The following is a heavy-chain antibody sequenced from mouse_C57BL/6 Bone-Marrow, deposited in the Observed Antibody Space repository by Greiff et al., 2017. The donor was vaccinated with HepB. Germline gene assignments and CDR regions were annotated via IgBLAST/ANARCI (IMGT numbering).Heavy chain of an antibody. CDR2: IDPSDSYT. D-gene: IGHD2-1*01. Sequence: QVQLKQPGAELVMPGASVKLSCKASGYTFTSYWMHWVKQRPGQGLEWIGEIDPSDSYTNYNQKFKGKSTLTVDKSSSTAYMQLSSLTSEDSAVYYCARFYYGNYGFAYWGQGTLVTVSA. J-gene: IGHJ3*01. CDR3: ARFYYGNYGFAY. CDR1: GYTFTSYW. V-gene: IGHV1-69*01.